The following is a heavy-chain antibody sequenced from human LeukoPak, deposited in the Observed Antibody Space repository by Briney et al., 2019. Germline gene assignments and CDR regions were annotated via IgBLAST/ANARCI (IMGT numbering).Heavy chain of an antibody. Sequence: SETLSLTRAVYGGSFSGYYWSWIRQPPGKGLEWIGEINHSGSTNYNPSLKSRVTISVDTSKNQFSLKLSSVTAADTAVYYCARAEVAGSTGPFDYWGQGTLVTVSS. CDR2: INHSGST. J-gene: IGHJ4*02. V-gene: IGHV4-34*01. CDR3: ARAEVAGSTGPFDY. D-gene: IGHD2-15*01. CDR1: GGSFSGYY.